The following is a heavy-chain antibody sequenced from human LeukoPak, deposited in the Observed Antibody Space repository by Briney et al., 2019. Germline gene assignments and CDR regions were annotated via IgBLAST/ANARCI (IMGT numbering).Heavy chain of an antibody. D-gene: IGHD6-19*01. J-gene: IGHJ4*02. V-gene: IGHV3-21*01. Sequence: PGGSLRLSCAASGFTFSSYSMNWVRQAPGKGLEWVSSISSSSSYIYYADSVKGRFTISRDNAKNSLYLQMNSLRAEDTAVYYCARDSPRYSSGWYPGYWGQGTLVTVSS. CDR2: ISSSSSYI. CDR1: GFTFSSYS. CDR3: ARDSPRYSSGWYPGY.